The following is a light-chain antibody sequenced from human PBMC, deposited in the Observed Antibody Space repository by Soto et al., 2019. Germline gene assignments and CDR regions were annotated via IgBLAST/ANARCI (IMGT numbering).Light chain of an antibody. J-gene: IGKJ2*01. CDR2: GAS. CDR1: QCVSSSY. CDR3: QQYGSSPT. Sequence: EIVLTQSPGTLSLSPGERATISCRASQCVSSSYLAWYQEKPGQAPRLLIYGASSRATGIPDRFSGSGSGTDFTLTISRLEPEDFAVYYCQQYGSSPTFGQGTKLEIK. V-gene: IGKV3-20*01.